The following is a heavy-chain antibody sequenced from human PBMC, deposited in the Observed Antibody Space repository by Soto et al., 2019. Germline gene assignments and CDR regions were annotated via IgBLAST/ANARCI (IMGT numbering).Heavy chain of an antibody. Sequence: QVQLQQWGAGLLKPSETLSLTCAVYGGFVTSGSYYWSWIRQPPGKGLEWIGEMSHSGGTHFNTSLKSRVTISVDTSKNQFSLKMSSVTAADTALYYCARVERGTATTVVDAFEIWGPGTKVTVSS. CDR3: ARVERGTATTVVDAFEI. D-gene: IGHD1-1*01. J-gene: IGHJ3*02. CDR1: GGFVTSGSYY. V-gene: IGHV4-34*01. CDR2: MSHSGGT.